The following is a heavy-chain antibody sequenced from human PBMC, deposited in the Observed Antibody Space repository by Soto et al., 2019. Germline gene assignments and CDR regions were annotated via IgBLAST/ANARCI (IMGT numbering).Heavy chain of an antibody. V-gene: IGHV4-39*02. D-gene: IGHD3-22*01. CDR1: GGSFSPYTCY. CDR2: IFSSGVT. CDR3: AKDHYYDSSGYYEPFDY. J-gene: IGHJ4*02. Sequence: SETLSLTCSVSGGSFSPYTCYWGWIRQSPGKGLEWIGLIFSSGVTSYNPSLHSRLSISVDPSKSQVSLNLRSVTAADTAVYYCAKDHYYDSSGYYEPFDYWGQGTLVTVSS.